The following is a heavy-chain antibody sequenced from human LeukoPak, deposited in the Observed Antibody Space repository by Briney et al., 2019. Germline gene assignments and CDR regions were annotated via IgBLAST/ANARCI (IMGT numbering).Heavy chain of an antibody. D-gene: IGHD1-26*01. Sequence: SETLSLTCTVSGGSVRSYYWSWIRQPPGEGLEWIAYIHSTGSPNYNPSLKSRVTISLDTSKNEFSLKLTSVTAADTAVYYCVRDWEGFNFDIWGQGTMVTVSS. CDR3: VRDWEGFNFDI. V-gene: IGHV4-59*02. CDR1: GGSVRSYY. J-gene: IGHJ3*02. CDR2: IHSTGSP.